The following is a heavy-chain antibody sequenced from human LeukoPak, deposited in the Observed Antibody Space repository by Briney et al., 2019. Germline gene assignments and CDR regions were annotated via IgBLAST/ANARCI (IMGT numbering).Heavy chain of an antibody. Sequence: PGRSLRLSCAASGFTFSNYAMHWVRQAPGKGLEWVAVISYDGSNKYYADSVKGRFTIYRDNSKNTLYLQMNSLRAGDTAVYYCARDAFITGFDPWGQGTLVTVSS. CDR1: GFTFSNYA. J-gene: IGHJ5*02. D-gene: IGHD3-22*01. CDR2: ISYDGSNK. V-gene: IGHV3-30-3*01. CDR3: ARDAFITGFDP.